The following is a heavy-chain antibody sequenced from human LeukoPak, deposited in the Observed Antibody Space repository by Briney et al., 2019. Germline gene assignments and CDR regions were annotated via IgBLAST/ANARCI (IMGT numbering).Heavy chain of an antibody. CDR2: IYHSGST. Sequence: PSGTLSLTCAVSGGSISSSNWWSWVRQPPGKGLEWIGEIYHSGSTNYNPSLKSRVTISVDKSKNQFSLKLSSVTAADTAVYYCVGPPTYCGGDCYFDYWGQGTLVTVSS. J-gene: IGHJ4*02. CDR3: VGPPTYCGGDCYFDY. D-gene: IGHD2-21*02. V-gene: IGHV4-4*02. CDR1: GGSISSSNW.